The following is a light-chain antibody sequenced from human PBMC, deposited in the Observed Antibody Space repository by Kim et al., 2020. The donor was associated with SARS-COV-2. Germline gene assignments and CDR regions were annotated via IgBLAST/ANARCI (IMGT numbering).Light chain of an antibody. CDR3: CSYVGSYIMV. V-gene: IGLV2-11*03. CDR1: SSDVGGYDY. J-gene: IGLJ2*01. CDR2: DVT. Sequence: GQSVAISCAGTSSDVGGYDYVSWYQQHPGKAPKLRVYDVTKRPLGVPDRFSGSKSGNTASLTISGLQAEDEADYYCCSYVGSYIMVFGGGTQLTVL.